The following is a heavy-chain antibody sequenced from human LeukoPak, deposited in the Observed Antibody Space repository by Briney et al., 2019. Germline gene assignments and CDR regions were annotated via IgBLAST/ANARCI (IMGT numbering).Heavy chain of an antibody. CDR3: AREVHLDY. CDR1: GFTVSSNY. J-gene: IGHJ4*02. CDR2: IYSGGST. Sequence: GGSLRLSCAVSGFTVSSNYMSWVRQAPGKGLEWVSVIYSGGSTFYADSVKGRFTISRDNSKNTLYLQMNSLRAEDTAVYYCAREVHLDYWGQGTLVTASS. V-gene: IGHV3-66*02.